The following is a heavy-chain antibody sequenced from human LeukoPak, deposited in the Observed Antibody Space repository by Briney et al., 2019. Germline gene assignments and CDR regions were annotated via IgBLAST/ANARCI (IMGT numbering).Heavy chain of an antibody. D-gene: IGHD2-2*01. CDR3: ASVPAAVPRADY. J-gene: IGHJ4*02. V-gene: IGHV4-39*07. CDR1: GGSISSSSYY. CDR2: IYYSGST. Sequence: SETLSLTCTVFGGSISSSSYYWGWIRQPPGKGLEWIGSIYYSGSTYYNPSLKSRVTISVDTSKDQFSLKLSSVTAADTAVYYCASVPAAVPRADYWGQGTLVTVSS.